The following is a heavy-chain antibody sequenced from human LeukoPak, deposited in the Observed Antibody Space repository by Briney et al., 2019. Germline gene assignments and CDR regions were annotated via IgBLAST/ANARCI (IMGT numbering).Heavy chain of an antibody. CDR3: ASSRTERGYSFGYGY. J-gene: IGHJ4*02. V-gene: IGHV3-48*03. Sequence: GSLTLSCAPSGLSFSNYEMNWLRQAPGKGLEWVSYISSSGSTIYYADSVKGRFTISRDNAKNSLYLQMISLRAEDTAFYYCASSRTERGYSFGYGYWGQGTLVTVSS. CDR2: ISSSGSTI. D-gene: IGHD5-18*01. CDR1: GLSFSNYE.